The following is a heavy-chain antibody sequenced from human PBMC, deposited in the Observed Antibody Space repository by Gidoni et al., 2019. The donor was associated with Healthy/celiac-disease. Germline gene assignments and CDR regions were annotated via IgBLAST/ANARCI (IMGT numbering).Heavy chain of an antibody. CDR2: IYYSGST. CDR3: ARYEDYDRAFDI. D-gene: IGHD3-22*01. CDR1: GGSISSSSYY. V-gene: IGHV4-39*01. J-gene: IGHJ3*02. Sequence: QLQLQESGPGLVKPSETLSLTCTVSGGSISSSSYYWGWIRQPPGKGLEWIGSIYYSGSTYYNPSLKSRVTISVDTSKNQFSLKLSSVTAADTAVYYCARYEDYDRAFDIWGQGTMVTVSS.